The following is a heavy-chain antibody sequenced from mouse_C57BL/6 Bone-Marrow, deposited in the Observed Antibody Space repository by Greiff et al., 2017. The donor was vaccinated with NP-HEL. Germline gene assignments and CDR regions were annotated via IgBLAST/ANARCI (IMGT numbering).Heavy chain of an antibody. Sequence: QVQLQQSGAELARPGASVKLSCKASGYTFTSYGISWVKQRTGQGLEWIGEIYPRSGNTYYNEKFKGKATLTADKSSSTAYMELRSLTSEDSAVDCCARYGSSPYYYAMDYGGQGTSVTVSA. D-gene: IGHD1-1*01. CDR1: GYTFTSYG. CDR3: ARYGSSPYYYAMDY. CDR2: IYPRSGNT. V-gene: IGHV1-81*01. J-gene: IGHJ4*01.